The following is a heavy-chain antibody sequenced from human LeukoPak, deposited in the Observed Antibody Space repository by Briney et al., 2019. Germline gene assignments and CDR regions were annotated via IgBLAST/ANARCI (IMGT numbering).Heavy chain of an antibody. Sequence: SETLSLIWSVSGASVSRVSDYWNWIRQPPGKGLEWIGYFYYSRSTDYNPSLQSRVNISVDTSRNQFSLKLSSVTAADTAMYYCARAPIRYCSTGTCYSHFDTWGQGTLVTVSS. CDR2: FYYSRST. D-gene: IGHD2-15*01. V-gene: IGHV4-61*01. CDR1: GASVSRVSDY. CDR3: ARAPIRYCSTGTCYSHFDT. J-gene: IGHJ4*02.